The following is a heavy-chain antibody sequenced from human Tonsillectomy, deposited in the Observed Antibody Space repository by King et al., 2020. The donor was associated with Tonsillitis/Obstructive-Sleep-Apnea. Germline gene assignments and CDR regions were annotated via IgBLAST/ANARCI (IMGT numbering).Heavy chain of an antibody. J-gene: IGHJ4*02. V-gene: IGHV4-34*01. D-gene: IGHD3-10*01. CDR3: ARGRGSGLDY. Sequence: VQLQQWGAGLLKPSETLSLTCAVCGGSFSGYYWSWIRQPPGKGLEWIGEINHSGSTNYNPSLKSRVTISVDTSKNQFSLKLSSVTAADTAVYYCARGRGSGLDYWGQGTLVTVSS. CDR2: INHSGST. CDR1: GGSFSGYY.